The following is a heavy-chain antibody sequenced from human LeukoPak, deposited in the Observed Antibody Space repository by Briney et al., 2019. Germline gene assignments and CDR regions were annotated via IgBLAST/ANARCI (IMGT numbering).Heavy chain of an antibody. Sequence: GGSLRLSCAASGFTFSSYSMSWVRQAPGKGLEWVSVIYSGGSTYYADSVKGRFTISRDNSKNTLYLQMNSLRAEDTAVYYCARDQRYYGSGSYYNPNYFDYWGQGTLVTVSS. CDR1: GFTFSSYS. V-gene: IGHV3-66*01. D-gene: IGHD3-10*01. CDR3: ARDQRYYGSGSYYNPNYFDY. CDR2: IYSGGST. J-gene: IGHJ4*02.